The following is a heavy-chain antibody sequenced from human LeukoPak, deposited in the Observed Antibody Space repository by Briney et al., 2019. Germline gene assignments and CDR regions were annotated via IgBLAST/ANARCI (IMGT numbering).Heavy chain of an antibody. V-gene: IGHV1-18*01. CDR1: GYTFTSYG. D-gene: IGHD2-2*01. Sequence: ASVKVSCKASGYTFTSYGISWVRQAPGQGLEWMGWISAYNGNTNYAQKLQGRVTMTTDTSTSTAYMELRSLRSDDTAVYYCAKGLKLVVPAATDYWGQGTLVTVSS. J-gene: IGHJ4*02. CDR2: ISAYNGNT. CDR3: AKGLKLVVPAATDY.